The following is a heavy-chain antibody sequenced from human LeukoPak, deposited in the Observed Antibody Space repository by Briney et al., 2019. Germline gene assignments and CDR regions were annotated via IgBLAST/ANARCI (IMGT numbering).Heavy chain of an antibody. J-gene: IGHJ6*02. CDR1: GFTFSSYD. Sequence: GGSLRLSCAASGFTFSSYDMHWVRQATGKGLEWVSAIGTGGDTYYPGSVKGRFTISRENAKNSLCLQINSLRAGDTAVYYCARATHYYGSGSLYYYYGMDVWGQGTTVTVSS. CDR3: ARATHYYGSGSLYYYYGMDV. CDR2: IGTGGDT. D-gene: IGHD3-10*01. V-gene: IGHV3-13*01.